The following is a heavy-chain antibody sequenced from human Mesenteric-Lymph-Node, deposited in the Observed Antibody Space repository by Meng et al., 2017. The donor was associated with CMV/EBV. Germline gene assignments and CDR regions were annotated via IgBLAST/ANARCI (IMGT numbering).Heavy chain of an antibody. CDR2: IIPNVGIA. Sequence: SGRPFDNYPISWIRQAPGQGLEWMGRIIPNVGIANYAQRFQGRVKIIADKSTTTAYMEVNSLTSADTGVYYCARDRGQAMTTAIFDFWGQGSLVTVSS. CDR1: GRPFDNYP. D-gene: IGHD4-11*01. CDR3: ARDRGQAMTTAIFDF. J-gene: IGHJ4*02. V-gene: IGHV1-69*04.